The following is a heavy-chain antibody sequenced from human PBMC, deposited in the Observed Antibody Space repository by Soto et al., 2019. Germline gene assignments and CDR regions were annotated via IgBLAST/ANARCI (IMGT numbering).Heavy chain of an antibody. CDR1: GFTFSRDS. V-gene: IGHV3-49*03. Sequence: GGSLRLSCAASGFTFSRDSMSWFRQAPGKGLEWVGFIRSKAYGGTTEYAASVKGRFTISRDDSKSIAYLQMNSLKTEDTAVYYCTRPQGGGDAFDIWGQGTMVTVSS. J-gene: IGHJ3*02. CDR3: TRPQGGGDAFDI. D-gene: IGHD3-16*01. CDR2: IRSKAYGGTT.